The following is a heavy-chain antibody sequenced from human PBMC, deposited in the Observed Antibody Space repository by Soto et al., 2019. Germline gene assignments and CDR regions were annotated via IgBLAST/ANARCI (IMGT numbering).Heavy chain of an antibody. Sequence: ASVKVSCKASGYTFTSYGISWVRQAPGQGLEWMGWISAYNGNTKYAQKLQGRVTMTTDTSTSTAYMELRSLRSDDTAVYYCALYSSGWYFDYWGQGTLVTVSS. CDR2: ISAYNGNT. V-gene: IGHV1-18*01. CDR1: GYTFTSYG. J-gene: IGHJ4*02. CDR3: ALYSSGWYFDY. D-gene: IGHD6-19*01.